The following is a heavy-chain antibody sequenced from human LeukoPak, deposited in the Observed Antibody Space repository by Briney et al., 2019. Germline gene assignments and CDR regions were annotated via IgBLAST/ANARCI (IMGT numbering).Heavy chain of an antibody. J-gene: IGHJ4*02. CDR3: ATDTLPIDR. CDR1: GLIFSNAW. V-gene: IGHV3-15*01. CDR2: IKSRPDGGAT. Sequence: PGGSLRLSCAASGLIFSNAWMTWVRQAPGKGLEWVGRIKSRPDGGATDYGAPVEGRFTISRDDSRNTVYLHMNSLKTEDTGVYYCATDTLPIDRWGQGTLVTVSS. D-gene: IGHD2-2*01.